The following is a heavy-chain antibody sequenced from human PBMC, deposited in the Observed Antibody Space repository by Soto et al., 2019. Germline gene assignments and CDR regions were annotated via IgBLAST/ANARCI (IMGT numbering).Heavy chain of an antibody. Sequence: QLQLQESGSGLVRSSETLSLTCVVSGGSISSGGYSWSWIRQPPGKGLEWIGEINHSGSTNYNPSLMSRVTISVDTSKNQFSLKLSSVTAADTAVYYCARGVGNPEYSSSSYWFDPWGQGTLVTVSS. CDR3: ARGVGNPEYSSSSYWFDP. J-gene: IGHJ5*02. V-gene: IGHV4-30-2*01. D-gene: IGHD6-6*01. CDR1: GGSISSGGYS. CDR2: INHSGST.